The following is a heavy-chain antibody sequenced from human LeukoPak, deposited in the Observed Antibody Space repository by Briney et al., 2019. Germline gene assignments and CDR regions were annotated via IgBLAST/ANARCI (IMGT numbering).Heavy chain of an antibody. V-gene: IGHV4-4*07. CDR1: GGSISSYY. CDR3: ARGDEWYFDY. CDR2: IYTSGST. Sequence: SEALSLTCTVSGGSISSYYWSWIRQPAGKGLEWIGRIYTSGSTNYNPSLKSRVTISVDKSKNQFSLKLSSVTAADTAVYYCARGDEWYFDYWGQGTLVTVSS. J-gene: IGHJ4*02. D-gene: IGHD3-3*01.